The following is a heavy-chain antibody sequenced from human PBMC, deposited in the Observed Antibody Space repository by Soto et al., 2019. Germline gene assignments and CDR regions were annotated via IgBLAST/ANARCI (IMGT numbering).Heavy chain of an antibody. D-gene: IGHD6-19*01. CDR3: AKDRVAVAGTSNFDY. Sequence: QVQLVESGGGVVQPGRSLRLSCAASGFTFSSYGMHWVRQAPGKGLEWVAVISYDGSNKYYADSVKGRFTISRDNSKNTLYLQMNSLRAEDTAVYYGAKDRVAVAGTSNFDYWGQGTLVTVSS. CDR1: GFTFSSYG. J-gene: IGHJ4*02. V-gene: IGHV3-30*18. CDR2: ISYDGSNK.